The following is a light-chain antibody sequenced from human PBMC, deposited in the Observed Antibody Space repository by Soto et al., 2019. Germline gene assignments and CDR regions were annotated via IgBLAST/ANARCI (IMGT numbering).Light chain of an antibody. V-gene: IGLV2-14*03. Sequence: SALTQPASVSGSPGQTITISCTGTRSDVGGYNSVSWYQQYPGKAPQLLIYDVSYRPSGISSRFSGSKSGNTATLTVSGLQSDDEADYYCSSYASSNTRVFGGGTKVTVL. CDR3: SSYASSNTRV. J-gene: IGLJ2*01. CDR2: DVS. CDR1: RSDVGGYNS.